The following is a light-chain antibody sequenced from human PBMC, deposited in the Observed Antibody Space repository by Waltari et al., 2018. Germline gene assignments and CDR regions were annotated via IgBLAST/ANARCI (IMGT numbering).Light chain of an antibody. J-gene: IGLJ3*02. CDR3: SSYTTSNTWV. CDR1: SSNVGVHNY. V-gene: IGLV2-14*03. Sequence: QSALTQPASVSGSPGQSITISCTGTSSNVGVHNYVSWYQQHPGKAPKLMIYAFNKRPSGVSDRFSGSRSGNTASLTISGLQAEDEADYYCSSYTTSNTWVFGGGTKLTVL. CDR2: AFN.